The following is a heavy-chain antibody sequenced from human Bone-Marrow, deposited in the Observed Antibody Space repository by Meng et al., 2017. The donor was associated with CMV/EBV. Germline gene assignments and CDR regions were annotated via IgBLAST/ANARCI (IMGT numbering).Heavy chain of an antibody. J-gene: IGHJ4*02. Sequence: GESLKISCAASGFTFSDYYMHWVRQAPGKGLEWVAFIRYDGSNKYYADSVKGRFTISRDNSKNTLYLQMNSLRAEDTAVYYCAKVRSRTIAAAAIDYWGQGTLVTVSS. CDR3: AKVRSRTIAAAAIDY. CDR2: IRYDGSNK. V-gene: IGHV3-30*02. D-gene: IGHD6-13*01. CDR1: GFTFSDYY.